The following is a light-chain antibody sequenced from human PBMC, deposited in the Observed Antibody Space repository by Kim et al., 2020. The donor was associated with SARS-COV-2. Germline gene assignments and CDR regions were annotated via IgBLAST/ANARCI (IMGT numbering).Light chain of an antibody. Sequence: QSALTQPPSVSGSPGQSVTISCTGTSTDVAKYDRVSWYQQPPGAAPKLLIYKVTDRPSGVPDRFSGAKSGYTAFLTISGLQAEDEAIYYCSSFTRSDTYVFGTGTKVTVL. J-gene: IGLJ1*01. CDR1: STDVAKYDR. CDR2: KVT. V-gene: IGLV2-18*02. CDR3: SSFTRSDTYV.